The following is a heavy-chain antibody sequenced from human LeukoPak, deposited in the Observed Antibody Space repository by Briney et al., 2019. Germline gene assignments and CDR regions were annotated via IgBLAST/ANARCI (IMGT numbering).Heavy chain of an antibody. V-gene: IGHV3-30-3*01. CDR2: ISYDGSNK. Sequence: GGSLRLSCVASGFTFSSYSMHWVRQAPGKGLEWVAVISYDGSNKYYADSVKGRFTISRDNSKNTLYLQMSSLRAEDTAVYYCARIAGYSSGNWGQGTLVTVSS. CDR3: ARIAGYSSGN. J-gene: IGHJ4*02. D-gene: IGHD6-19*01. CDR1: GFTFSSYS.